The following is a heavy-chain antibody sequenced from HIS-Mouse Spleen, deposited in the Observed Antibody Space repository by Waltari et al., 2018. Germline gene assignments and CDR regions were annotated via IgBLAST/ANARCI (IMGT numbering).Heavy chain of an antibody. V-gene: IGHV3-53*02. Sequence: EVQLVETVGGLIQPGGSLRLSCAAAGFTVCSNYRTWVRQAPGKGLELVSVIYSGGSTYYADSVKGRFTISRDDSKNTLYLQMNSLRAEDTAVYYCARGSIVGATDYWGQGTLVTVSS. D-gene: IGHD1-26*01. J-gene: IGHJ4*02. CDR2: IYSGGST. CDR1: GFTVCSNY. CDR3: ARGSIVGATDY.